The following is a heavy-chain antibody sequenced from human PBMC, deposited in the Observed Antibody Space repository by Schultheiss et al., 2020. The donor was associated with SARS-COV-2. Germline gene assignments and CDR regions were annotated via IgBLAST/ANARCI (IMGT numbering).Heavy chain of an antibody. CDR2: IHYSGST. J-gene: IGHJ6*03. CDR1: GGSISSGGYY. D-gene: IGHD3-3*01. V-gene: IGHV4-31*03. CDR3: ARGTDYDFWSGAYYYYMDV. Sequence: SETLSLTCTVSGGSISSGGYYWTWIRQHPRKGLEWIGYIHYSGSTYYNPSLKSRLTISGDTSKNQFSLKLSSVTAADTAVYYCARGTDYDFWSGAYYYYMDVWGKGTTVTVSS.